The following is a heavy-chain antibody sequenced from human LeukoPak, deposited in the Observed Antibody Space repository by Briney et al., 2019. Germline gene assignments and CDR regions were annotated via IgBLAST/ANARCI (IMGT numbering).Heavy chain of an antibody. CDR1: GFTFSSYS. CDR3: ARDWERVAEYAFEI. V-gene: IGHV3-21*01. CDR2: ISSSSSYI. D-gene: IGHD6-19*01. J-gene: IGHJ3*02. Sequence: PGGSLRLSCAASGFTFSSYSMNWVRQAPGKGLEWVSSISSSSSYIYYANSVKGRFTISRDNAKNSLYLQMNSLRAEDTAVYYCARDWERVAEYAFEIWGQGTMVTVSS.